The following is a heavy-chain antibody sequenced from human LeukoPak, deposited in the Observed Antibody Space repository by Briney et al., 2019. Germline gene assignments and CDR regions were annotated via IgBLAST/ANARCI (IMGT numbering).Heavy chain of an antibody. J-gene: IGHJ4*02. D-gene: IGHD1-26*01. V-gene: IGHV5-51*01. CDR3: AKYSGSYSISFDY. Sequence: VESLKIPCQTSGYSFNKYWIGWVRQMPGKGLEWMGIIYPGDSDIKYSPSFQGQVTISADKSITTAYLQWSSLKASDTAMYYCAKYSGSYSISFDYWGQGTLVTVSS. CDR2: IYPGDSDI. CDR1: GYSFNKYW.